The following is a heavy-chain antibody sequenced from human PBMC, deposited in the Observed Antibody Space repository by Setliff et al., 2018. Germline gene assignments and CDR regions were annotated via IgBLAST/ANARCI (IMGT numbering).Heavy chain of an antibody. CDR2: IFSNDEK. CDR3: ARAYYDSSGYYPLVY. CDR1: GFSLSTSGVG. Sequence: GSGPTLVNPTQTLTLTCTFSGFSLSTSGVGVGWIRQPPGKALEWLAHIFSNDEKSYSTSLKSRLTISKDTSKSQVVLTMTNMDPVDTATYYCARAYYDSSGYYPLVYWGQGTLVTVSS. V-gene: IGHV2-26*01. D-gene: IGHD3-22*01. J-gene: IGHJ4*02.